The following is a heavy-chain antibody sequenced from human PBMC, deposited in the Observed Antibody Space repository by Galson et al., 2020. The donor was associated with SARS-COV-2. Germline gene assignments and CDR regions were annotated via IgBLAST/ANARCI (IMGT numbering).Heavy chain of an antibody. CDR1: GYTFTGYY. CDR2: INPNSGGT. Sequence: ASVKVSCKASGYTFTGYYMHWVRQAPGQGLEWMGWINPNSGGTNYAQKFHGRVTMTRDTSISIAYMELSRLGSDDTAVYYCARDGTAMVTNGFDIWGQGTMVTVSS. J-gene: IGHJ3*02. CDR3: ARDGTAMVTNGFDI. V-gene: IGHV1-2*02. D-gene: IGHD5-18*01.